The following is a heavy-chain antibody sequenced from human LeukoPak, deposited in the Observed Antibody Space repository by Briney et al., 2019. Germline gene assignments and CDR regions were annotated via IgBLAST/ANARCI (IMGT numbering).Heavy chain of an antibody. Sequence: ASVKVSCTASGGTFSSYAISWVRQAPGQRLEWMGGIIPIFGTANYAQKFQGRVTITADESTSTAYMELSSLRSDDTAVYYCARGPPNWGYDYWGPGTLVTVSS. CDR1: GGTFSSYA. J-gene: IGHJ4*02. CDR3: ARGPPNWGYDY. V-gene: IGHV1-69*13. D-gene: IGHD7-27*01. CDR2: IIPIFGTA.